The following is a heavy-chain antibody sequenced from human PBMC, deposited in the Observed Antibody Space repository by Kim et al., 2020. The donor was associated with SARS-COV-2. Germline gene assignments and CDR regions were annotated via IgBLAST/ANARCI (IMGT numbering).Heavy chain of an antibody. D-gene: IGHD3-10*01. CDR3: ARAVRGVMKWFDP. Sequence: AQKFQGRVTITADESTSTAYMELSSLRSEDTAVYYCARAVRGVMKWFDPWGQGTLVTVSS. J-gene: IGHJ5*02. V-gene: IGHV1-69*01.